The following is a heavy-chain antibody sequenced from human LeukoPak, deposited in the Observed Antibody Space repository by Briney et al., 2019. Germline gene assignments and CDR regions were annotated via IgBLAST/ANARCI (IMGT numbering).Heavy chain of an antibody. D-gene: IGHD1-1*01. V-gene: IGHV3-66*02. CDR2: IYSGGST. CDR3: ARGTGLEDPWGYYFDY. CDR1: GFTVSSNY. Sequence: GGSLRLSCAASGFTVSSNYMSWVRQAPGKGLEWVSVIYSGGSTYYADSVKGRFTISRDNSKNTLYLQMNSLRAEVTAVYYCARGTGLEDPWGYYFDYWGQGTLVTVSS. J-gene: IGHJ4*02.